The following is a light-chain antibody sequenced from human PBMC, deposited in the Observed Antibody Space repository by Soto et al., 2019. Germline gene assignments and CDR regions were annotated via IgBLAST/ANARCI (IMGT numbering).Light chain of an antibody. V-gene: IGLV2-18*02. CDR3: SSYTSSSLYV. CDR1: STDVGYYNR. J-gene: IGLJ1*01. CDR2: EVT. Sequence: QSALTQPPSVSGSPGQSVTISCTGTSTDVGYYNRVSWYQQPPGTAPKLMVYEVTNRPSGVPDRFSGSKSGNTASLTISGLQAEDEADYYCSSYTSSSLYVFGTGTKVTVL.